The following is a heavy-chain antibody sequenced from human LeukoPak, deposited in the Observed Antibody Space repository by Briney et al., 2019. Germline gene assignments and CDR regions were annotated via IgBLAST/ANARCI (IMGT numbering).Heavy chain of an antibody. CDR2: ISGSGAST. CDR1: GFTFSSYA. V-gene: IGHV3-23*01. D-gene: IGHD6-13*01. CDR3: AKEGGIAAAGSGEYFDN. Sequence: GGSLRLSCAASGFTFSSYAMSWVRQAPGKGQEWVSAISGSGASTYHADFVKGRFTISKDKSKNTLFLQMKSLRVEDTAVYYCAKEGGIAAAGSGEYFDNWGQGTLVTVSS. J-gene: IGHJ4*02.